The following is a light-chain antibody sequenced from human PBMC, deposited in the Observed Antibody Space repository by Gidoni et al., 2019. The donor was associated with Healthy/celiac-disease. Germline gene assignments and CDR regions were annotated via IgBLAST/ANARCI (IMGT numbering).Light chain of an antibody. CDR3: QQSYSTPLT. CDR2: AAS. J-gene: IGKJ4*01. Sequence: IQMTPSTSSLSASVGDRVTIPCRASQSISSHLNWYQQKPGKAPKLLIYAASSLQSGVPSRFSGSGSGTDFTLTISSLQPEDFATYYCQQSYSTPLTFGGGTKVEIK. CDR1: QSISSH. V-gene: IGKV1-39*01.